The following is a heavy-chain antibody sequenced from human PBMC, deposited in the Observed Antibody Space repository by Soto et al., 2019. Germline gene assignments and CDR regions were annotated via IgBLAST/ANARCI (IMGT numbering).Heavy chain of an antibody. D-gene: IGHD6-13*01. CDR1: GFSLSNARVG. J-gene: IGHJ5*02. CDR3: AQYSRSWYPWFDP. V-gene: IGHV2-26*01. CDR2: IFSNDEK. Sequence: SGPTLVNPTETLTLTCTVSGFSLSNARVGVSWIRQPPGKALEWLAHIFSNDEKSYSTSLKSRLTISKDTSKSQVVLTMTNMDPVDTATYYCAQYSRSWYPWFDPWGQGTLVTVSS.